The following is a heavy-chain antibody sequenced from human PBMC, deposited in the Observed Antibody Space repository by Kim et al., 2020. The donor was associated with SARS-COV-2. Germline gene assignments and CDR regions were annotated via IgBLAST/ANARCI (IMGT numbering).Heavy chain of an antibody. Sequence: SGPTLVNPTQTLTLTCTFSGFSLSTSGMCVSWIRQPPGKALEWLALIDWDDDKYYSTSLKTRLTISKDTSKNQVVLTMTNMDPVDTATYYCARTQIPIAAAGSGYYYYGMDVWGQGTTVTVSS. CDR1: GFSLSTSGMC. CDR3: ARTQIPIAAAGSGYYYYGMDV. V-gene: IGHV2-70*01. CDR2: IDWDDDK. D-gene: IGHD6-13*01. J-gene: IGHJ6*02.